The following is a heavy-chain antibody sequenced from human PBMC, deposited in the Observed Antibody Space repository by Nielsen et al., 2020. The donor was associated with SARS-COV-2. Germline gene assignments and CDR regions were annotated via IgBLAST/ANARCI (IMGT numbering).Heavy chain of an antibody. J-gene: IGHJ4*02. V-gene: IGHV3-23*01. CDR2: ISPSAGTV. CDR1: GIGFSSYE. D-gene: IGHD3-10*01. CDR3: ATQADGYKSPYDY. Sequence: GGSLRLSCAASGIGFSSYEMSWVRQAPGKGLEWVSYISPSAGTVYYADSVKGRFTISRDNSKNTLYLQINSLRADDTAVYYCATQADGYKSPYDYWGQGTLVTVSS.